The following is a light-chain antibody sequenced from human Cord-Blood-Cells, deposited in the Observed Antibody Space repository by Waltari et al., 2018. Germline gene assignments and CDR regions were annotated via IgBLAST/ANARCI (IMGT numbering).Light chain of an antibody. CDR2: YDS. V-gene: IGLV3-21*04. J-gene: IGLJ2*01. Sequence: SYVLTQPPSVSVSPGKPARITCGGTNIGSTRVHLYQQKPGQAPVLVIYYDSDRPSGIPERFSGSNSGNTATLTISRVEAGDEADYYCQVWDSSSDHVVFGGGTKLTVL. CDR3: QVWDSSSDHVV. CDR1: NIGSTR.